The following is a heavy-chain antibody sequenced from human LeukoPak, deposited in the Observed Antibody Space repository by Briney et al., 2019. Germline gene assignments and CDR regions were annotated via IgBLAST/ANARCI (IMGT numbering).Heavy chain of an antibody. CDR1: GYTFTAYY. CDR3: VPTSNWPYFDY. V-gene: IGHV1-2*06. Sequence: ASVKVSCKASGYTFTAYYIHWVRQAPGQGPEWMGRINPNSGGTNYAQKFQGRVTMTRDTSISTAYMELARLRSDDTAVYYCVPTSNWPYFDYWGQGTLVSVSS. J-gene: IGHJ4*02. CDR2: INPNSGGT. D-gene: IGHD6-13*01.